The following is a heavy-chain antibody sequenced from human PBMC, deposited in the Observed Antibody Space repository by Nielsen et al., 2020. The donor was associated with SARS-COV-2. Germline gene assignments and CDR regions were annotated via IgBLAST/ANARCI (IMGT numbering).Heavy chain of an antibody. D-gene: IGHD3-10*01. CDR1: GFTFDDYA. CDR3: GSGSDASDI. J-gene: IGHJ3*02. Sequence: SLKISCAASGFTFDDYAMHWVRQAPGKGLEWVSGISWNSGSIGYADSVKGRFTISRDNAKNSLYLQMNSLRAEDTALYYCGSGSDASDIWGQGTMVTVSS. V-gene: IGHV3-9*01. CDR2: ISWNSGSI.